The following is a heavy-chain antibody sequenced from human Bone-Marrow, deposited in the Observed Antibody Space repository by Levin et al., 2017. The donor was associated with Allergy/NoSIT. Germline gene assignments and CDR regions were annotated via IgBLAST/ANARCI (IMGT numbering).Heavy chain of an antibody. CDR2: MTGSGARI. Sequence: TGGSLRLSCAASGFTFSNYPMSWVRQAPGKGLEWVSLMTGSGARIYYADSVKGRFTISRDNSKNTLYLQMNSLRDDDTAIYYCTTRIQVNYWGQGTLVTVSS. CDR3: TTRIQVNY. V-gene: IGHV3-23*01. J-gene: IGHJ4*02. D-gene: IGHD5-18*01. CDR1: GFTFSNYP.